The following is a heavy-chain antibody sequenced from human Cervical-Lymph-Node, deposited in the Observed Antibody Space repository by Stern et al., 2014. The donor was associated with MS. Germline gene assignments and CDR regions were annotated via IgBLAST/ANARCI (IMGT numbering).Heavy chain of an antibody. CDR3: ARDGPETQYSSGWLYWFDP. D-gene: IGHD6-19*01. V-gene: IGHV1-2*06. J-gene: IGHJ5*02. CDR1: GYTFTDYC. CDR2: INPNSGDS. Sequence: VQLVQSGAEVKRPGDSVKVSCKASGYTFTDYCLHWVRQAPGQGLEWMWRINPNSGDSRSTQRFQGRVTMTWDASISTAYMELSRLRSDDTAVYYCARDGPETQYSSGWLYWFDPWGQGTLVTVSS.